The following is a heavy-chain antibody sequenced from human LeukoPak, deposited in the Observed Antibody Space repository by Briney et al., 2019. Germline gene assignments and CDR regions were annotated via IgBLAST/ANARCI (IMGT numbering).Heavy chain of an antibody. CDR3: AGVSSSGWDSGNTFVDI. Sequence: PSETLSLTCTVSGGSISSYYWSWIRQPPGKGLEWIGYIYYSGSTNYNPSLKSRVTISVDTSKNQFSLKLSSVTAADTAVYYCAGVSSSGWDSGNTFVDIWGQGTMVTVSS. D-gene: IGHD6-19*01. CDR1: GGSISSYY. J-gene: IGHJ3*02. V-gene: IGHV4-59*01. CDR2: IYYSGST.